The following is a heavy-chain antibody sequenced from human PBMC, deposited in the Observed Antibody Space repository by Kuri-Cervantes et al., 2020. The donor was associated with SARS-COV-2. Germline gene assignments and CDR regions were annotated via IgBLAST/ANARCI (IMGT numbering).Heavy chain of an antibody. J-gene: IGHJ5*02. D-gene: IGHD5-12*01. Sequence: ASVKVSCKASGYTSTSYDINWVRQATGQGLEWMGWMNPNSGNTGYAQKFQGRVTMTRNTSISTAYMELSSLRSEDTAVYYCARHPGWKSGGSSLEFDPWGQGTLVTVSS. CDR3: ARHPGWKSGGSSLEFDP. V-gene: IGHV1-8*01. CDR2: MNPNSGNT. CDR1: GYTSTSYD.